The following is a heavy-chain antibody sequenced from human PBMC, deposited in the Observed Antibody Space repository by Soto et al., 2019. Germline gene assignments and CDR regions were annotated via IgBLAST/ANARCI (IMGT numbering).Heavy chain of an antibody. CDR3: AEDTRITMEGY. CDR1: GFTFSSYA. D-gene: IGHD3-10*01. V-gene: IGHV3-23*01. Sequence: GSLRLSCAASGFTFSSYAMSWVRQAPGKGLEWVSAISGSGGSTYYADSVKGRFTISRDNSKNTLYLQMNSLRAEDTAVYYSAEDTRITMEGYWGQGTLVTVSS. CDR2: ISGSGGST. J-gene: IGHJ4*02.